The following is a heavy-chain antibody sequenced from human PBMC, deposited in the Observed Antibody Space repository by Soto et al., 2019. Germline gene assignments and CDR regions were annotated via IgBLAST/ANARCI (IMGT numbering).Heavy chain of an antibody. CDR2: ISGSGTST. D-gene: IGHD2-21*01. CDR3: AKSLSALFSLGDFKY. Sequence: GGSLRLSCAASGFTFSSYALNWVRRAPGKGLEWVAEISGSGTSTYYAPSVKGRFIISSDSSKNTLYLRMYSLRAEDTAMYYCAKSLSALFSLGDFKYWGQGALVTVSS. J-gene: IGHJ4*02. V-gene: IGHV3-23*01. CDR1: GFTFSSYA.